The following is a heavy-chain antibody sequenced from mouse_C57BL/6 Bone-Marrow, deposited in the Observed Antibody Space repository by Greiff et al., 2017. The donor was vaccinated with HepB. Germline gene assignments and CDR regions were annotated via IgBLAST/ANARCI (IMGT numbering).Heavy chain of an antibody. CDR2: YPGSGNTY. Sequence: VHVKQSGPELVKPGASVKMSCKASGYTFTDYYMHWVKQKPGKGLEWIGEIYPGSGNTYYNEKFKGKATLTADTSSSTAYMQLSSLTSEDSAVYFCARWHYGSRGAMDYWGQGTSVTVSS. CDR1: YTFTDYYM. J-gene: IGHJ4*01. V-gene: IGHV1-83*01. D-gene: IGHD1-1*01. CDR3: RWHYGSRGAMDY.